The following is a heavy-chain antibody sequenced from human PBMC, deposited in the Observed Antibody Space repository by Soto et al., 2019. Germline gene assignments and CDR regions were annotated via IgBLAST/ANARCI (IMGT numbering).Heavy chain of an antibody. Sequence: QVQLVESGGGVVQPGRSLRLSCVASGFTFSNHGIHWVRQAPGKGLEWVAVISYDGSNKHYADSVKGRFTISRDNSKNTLDLQMNSLRAEDTAVYYCAKSSGWYINWFDPWGQGTLVTVSS. D-gene: IGHD6-19*01. J-gene: IGHJ5*02. CDR2: ISYDGSNK. V-gene: IGHV3-30*18. CDR1: GFTFSNHG. CDR3: AKSSGWYINWFDP.